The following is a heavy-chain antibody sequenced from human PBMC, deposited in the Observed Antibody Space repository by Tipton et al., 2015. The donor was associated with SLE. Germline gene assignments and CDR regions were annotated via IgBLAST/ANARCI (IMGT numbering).Heavy chain of an antibody. CDR2: INHSGST. Sequence: TLSLTCTVSGGSISRSSDYWGWIRQPPGKGLEWIGSINHSGSTNYNPSLKSRVTISVDTSKNQFSLKLSSVTAADTAVYYCARLTIFGVVIIGNYYYYMDVWGKGTTVTVSS. CDR3: ARLTIFGVVIIGNYYYYMDV. CDR1: GGSISRSSDY. D-gene: IGHD3-3*01. V-gene: IGHV4-39*07. J-gene: IGHJ6*03.